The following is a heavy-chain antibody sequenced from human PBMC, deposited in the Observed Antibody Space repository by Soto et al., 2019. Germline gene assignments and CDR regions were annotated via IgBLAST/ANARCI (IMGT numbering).Heavy chain of an antibody. D-gene: IGHD2-8*01. V-gene: IGHV3-33*02. CDR2: SWYDGKT. CDR3: VRVRNNNDKRLDV. Sequence: QEQLVESGGGMAHPGTSLRLSCVTSGITPAAHGMHWVRQTPGKGLEWVALSWYDGKTFYGDSVKGRFTISRDTSTVFLDMKSLRPDDTAVYFCVRVRNNNDKRLDVWGQGTTVIVSS. CDR1: GITPAAHG. J-gene: IGHJ6*02.